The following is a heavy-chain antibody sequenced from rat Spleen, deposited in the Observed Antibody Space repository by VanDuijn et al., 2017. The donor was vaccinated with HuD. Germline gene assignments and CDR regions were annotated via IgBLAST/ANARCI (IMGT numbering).Heavy chain of an antibody. Sequence: EVQLVESDGGLVQPGRSLKLSCAASGFTFSDYYMAWVRQAPTKGLEWVATISSDGRRNYYRDSVKGRFTISRDNAKSTLFLQRDSLRSEDTATYYWARFDGYYRTMDAWGQGASVTVSS. D-gene: IGHD1-12*03. CDR3: ARFDGYYRTMDA. CDR1: GFTFSDYY. J-gene: IGHJ4*01. CDR2: ISSDGRRN. V-gene: IGHV5-29*01.